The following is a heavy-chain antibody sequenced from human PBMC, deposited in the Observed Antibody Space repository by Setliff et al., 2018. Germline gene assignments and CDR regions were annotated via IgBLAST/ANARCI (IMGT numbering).Heavy chain of an antibody. CDR1: GFTFTTAW. CDR2: IKSKTDGGSI. D-gene: IGHD2-2*01. Sequence: GSLRLSCAASGFTFTTAWMHWVRQAPGKGLEWVGRIKSKTDGGSIDYAAPVKDRFTISRDDSKATLYLYMDSLKTEDTAVYYCTTDRAGCYGTTCFNAFEIWGHGTMVTVSS. CDR3: TTDRAGCYGTTCFNAFEI. V-gene: IGHV3-15*01. J-gene: IGHJ3*02.